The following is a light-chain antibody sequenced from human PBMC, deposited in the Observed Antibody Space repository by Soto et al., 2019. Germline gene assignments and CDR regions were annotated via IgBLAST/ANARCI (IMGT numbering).Light chain of an antibody. CDR2: EVS. CDR1: SSDVGGYNY. CDR3: SSYTSYSTYV. Sequence: QSALTQPASVSVSPGQSITISCTGTSSDVGGYNYVSWYQQHPGKAPKLMIYEVSNRPSGVSNRFSGSKSGNTASLTISGLQAEDEADYYCSSYTSYSTYVFGTGTKVTVL. J-gene: IGLJ1*01. V-gene: IGLV2-14*01.